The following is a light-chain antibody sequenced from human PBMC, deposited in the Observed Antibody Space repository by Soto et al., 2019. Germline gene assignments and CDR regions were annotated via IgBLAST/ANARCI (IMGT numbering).Light chain of an antibody. V-gene: IGLV2-14*01. CDR3: SSYTSSSFYV. CDR2: EVS. Sequence: QSVLTQPASVSGSPGQSITISCTGTSSDVGAYDYVSWFQQHPGKAPKLIIYEVSNRPSGVSNRFSGSKSGNTASLTISGLQAEDEADYYCSSYTSSSFYVFGTGTKLTVL. J-gene: IGLJ1*01. CDR1: SSDVGAYDY.